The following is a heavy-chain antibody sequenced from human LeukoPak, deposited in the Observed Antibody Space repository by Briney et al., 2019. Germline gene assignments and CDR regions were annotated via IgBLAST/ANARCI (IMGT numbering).Heavy chain of an antibody. J-gene: IGHJ5*02. CDR3: ARERNTAYDFDWFDP. CDR1: GYTFTTHD. CDR2: IHPSGYT. V-gene: IGHV1-46*01. Sequence: ASVKVSCKASGYTFTTHDMHWVRQAPGQGLEWMGIIHPSGYTIYAQKFRGRVAMTRDTSTSTVYMELSGLRSEDTAVYYCARERNTAYDFDWFDPWGQGTLVTVSS. D-gene: IGHD5-12*01.